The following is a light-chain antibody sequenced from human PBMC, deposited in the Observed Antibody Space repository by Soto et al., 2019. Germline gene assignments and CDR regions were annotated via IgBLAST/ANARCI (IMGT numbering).Light chain of an antibody. V-gene: IGKV3-20*01. CDR2: LAS. CDR3: QQYGSSGT. Sequence: EIVLTQSPATLSSFPGDRVTLSCRASQAVNTRLAWYQHKPGQAPRLLIYLASNRAAGVPARFSGSGSGTDFTLTISRLEPEDFAVYYCQQYGSSGTFGQGTKVDIK. J-gene: IGKJ1*01. CDR1: QAVNTR.